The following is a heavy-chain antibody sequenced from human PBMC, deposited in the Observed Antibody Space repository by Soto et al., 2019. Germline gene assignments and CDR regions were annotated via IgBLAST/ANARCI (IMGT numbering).Heavy chain of an antibody. D-gene: IGHD3-3*01. Sequence: SETLSLTCAVYGGSFSGYYWSWIRQPPGKGLEWIGEINHSGSTNYNPSLKSRVTISVDTSKSQFSLKLSSVTAADTAVYYCARGSYDFWSGYGSYFDYWGQGTLVTVSS. J-gene: IGHJ4*02. V-gene: IGHV4-34*01. CDR3: ARGSYDFWSGYGSYFDY. CDR1: GGSFSGYY. CDR2: INHSGST.